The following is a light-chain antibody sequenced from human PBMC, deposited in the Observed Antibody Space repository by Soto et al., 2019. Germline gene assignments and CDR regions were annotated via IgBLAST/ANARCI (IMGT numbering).Light chain of an antibody. V-gene: IGLV4-60*02. Sequence: QSVLTQSSSASASLGSSVXLXXXLXSGXSXXIIAWHQQQPGKAPRYLMKLEGRGSYNKGSGVPDRFSGSSSGADRYLTISNLQFEDEADYYCXXXXXNNWVFGGGTKLTVL. CDR2: LEGRGSY. CDR3: XXXXXNNWV. CDR1: SGXSXXI. J-gene: IGLJ3*02.